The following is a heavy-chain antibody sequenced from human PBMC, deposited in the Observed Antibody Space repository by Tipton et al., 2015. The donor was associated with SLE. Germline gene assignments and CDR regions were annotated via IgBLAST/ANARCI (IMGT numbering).Heavy chain of an antibody. CDR1: GYSFSNYW. D-gene: IGHD3-3*02. CDR3: ARLRNIALLEYNYGFDI. J-gene: IGHJ3*02. Sequence: QLVQSGAEVKKTGESLKIYCKGSGYSFSNYWIGWVRQMPGKGLEWMGRIYPSDSDTRYSQTYQGKVTISADKSISTAYLQWVSLKSSDTAIYYCARLRNIALLEYNYGFDIRGQGTMLTVSA. CDR2: IYPSDSDT. V-gene: IGHV5-51*03.